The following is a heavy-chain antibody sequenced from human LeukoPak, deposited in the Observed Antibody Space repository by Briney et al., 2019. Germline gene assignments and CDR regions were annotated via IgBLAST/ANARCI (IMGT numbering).Heavy chain of an antibody. CDR2: ITSPVGRM. J-gene: IGHJ4*02. CDR1: GFTFSTYS. V-gene: IGHV3-21*01. Sequence: KPWGSLRLSCAASGFTFSTYSMNWVRQAPGKGLEWVSSITSPVGRMYYADSLKGRITISRDNARSTLYLQMNSLRAEDTAVYYCATDGRSSGWYGFDYWGQGILVAVSS. D-gene: IGHD6-19*01. CDR3: ATDGRSSGWYGFDY.